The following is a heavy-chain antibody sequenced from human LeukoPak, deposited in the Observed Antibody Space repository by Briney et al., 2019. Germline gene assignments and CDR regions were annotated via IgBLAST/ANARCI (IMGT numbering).Heavy chain of an antibody. V-gene: IGHV4-38-2*02. CDR1: GYSISSGYY. CDR3: ARVLGNWNYLFSFDY. CDR2: IYHSGST. D-gene: IGHD1-7*01. Sequence: SETLSPTCTVSGYSISSGYYWGWIRQPPGKGLEWIGSIYHSGSTYYNPSLKSRVTISVDTSKNQFSLKLSSVTDADTAVYYCARVLGNWNYLFSFDYWGQGTLVTVSS. J-gene: IGHJ4*02.